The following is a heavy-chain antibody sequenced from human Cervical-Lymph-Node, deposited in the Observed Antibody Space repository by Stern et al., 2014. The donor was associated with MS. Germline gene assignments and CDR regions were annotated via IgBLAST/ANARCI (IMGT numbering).Heavy chain of an antibody. J-gene: IGHJ4*02. D-gene: IGHD4-17*01. CDR3: ARGFGDPDFDY. CDR2: IFSSGST. Sequence: QVQLQESGPGLVRPSQTLSLTCTISGASISSTSHYWSWIRQPAGKGLEWIGRIFSSGSTNYNPSLKSRVGMSVDTSRNPFYLMLFSGTAADTAVYYCARGFGDPDFDYWGQGTLVTVSS. V-gene: IGHV4-61*02. CDR1: GASISSTSHY.